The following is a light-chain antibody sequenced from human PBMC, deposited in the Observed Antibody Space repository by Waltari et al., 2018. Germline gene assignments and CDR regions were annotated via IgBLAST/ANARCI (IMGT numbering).Light chain of an antibody. CDR2: DAN. V-gene: IGKV3-11*01. CDR3: QHRISWPYT. J-gene: IGKJ2*01. Sequence: EIVLTQSPATLSLSPGERATLSCRASQSVSGYLAWYQQRPGQAPRLLISDANHRATGIPARFSGSGSGTDFTLTISSLEPEDFVVYYCQHRISWPYTFGQGTKLQI. CDR1: QSVSGY.